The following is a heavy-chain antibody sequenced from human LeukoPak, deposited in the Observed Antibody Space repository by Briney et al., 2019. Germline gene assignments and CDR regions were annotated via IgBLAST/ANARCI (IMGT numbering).Heavy chain of an antibody. CDR2: IYYSGST. Sequence: SETLSLTCTVSGGSISSYYWSWIRQPPGKGLERIGYIYYSGSTNYNPSLKSRVTISVDTSKNQFSLKLSSVTAADTAVYYCARVSTEYYYDSSGRFDYWGQGTLVTVSS. V-gene: IGHV4-59*01. J-gene: IGHJ4*02. CDR1: GGSISSYY. CDR3: ARVSTEYYYDSSGRFDY. D-gene: IGHD3-22*01.